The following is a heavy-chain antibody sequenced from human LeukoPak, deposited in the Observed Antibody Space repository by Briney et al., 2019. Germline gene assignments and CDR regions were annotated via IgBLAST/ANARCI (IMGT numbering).Heavy chain of an antibody. CDR1: GFTFSSYS. D-gene: IGHD1-26*01. Sequence: GGSLRLSCAASGFTFSSYSMNWVRQAPGKGLEWVSSISSSSSYIYYADSVKGRFTISRDNAKNSLYPQMNSLRAEDTAVYYCARVLVGATASLDYWGQGTLVTVSS. CDR3: ARVLVGATASLDY. J-gene: IGHJ4*02. CDR2: ISSSSSYI. V-gene: IGHV3-21*01.